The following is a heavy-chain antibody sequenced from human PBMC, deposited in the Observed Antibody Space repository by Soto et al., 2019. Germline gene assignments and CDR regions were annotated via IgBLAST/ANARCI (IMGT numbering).Heavy chain of an antibody. CDR3: AKEWVYDSSGWSFDY. CDR2: VSDDGSNK. CDR1: GFTFSSYG. Sequence: GGSLRLSCAASGFTFSSYGMHWVRQAPGKGLEWVAVVSDDGSNKYYADSVKGRFTISRDNSKNTLYLQMNSLRAEDTAVYYCAKEWVYDSSGWSFDYWGQGTLVTVSS. D-gene: IGHD3-22*01. V-gene: IGHV3-30*18. J-gene: IGHJ4*02.